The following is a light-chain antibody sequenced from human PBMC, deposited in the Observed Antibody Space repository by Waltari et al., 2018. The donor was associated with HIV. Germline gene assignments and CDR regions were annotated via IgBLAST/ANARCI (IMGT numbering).Light chain of an antibody. Sequence: QSALTQPPSVSGAPGQRVSISCSGGSSNIGSGYDVHWYQQFPGRAPKVLIYANTNRPSGVPDRFSGSKSGYSASLVITGLQAEDDADYYCQSYDSSLSGWVFGGGTKLTVL. V-gene: IGLV1-40*01. CDR2: ANT. CDR3: QSYDSSLSGWV. CDR1: SSNIGSGYD. J-gene: IGLJ3*02.